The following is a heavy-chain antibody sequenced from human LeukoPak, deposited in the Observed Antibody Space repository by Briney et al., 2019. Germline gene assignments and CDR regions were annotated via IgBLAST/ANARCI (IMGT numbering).Heavy chain of an antibody. D-gene: IGHD6-19*01. CDR2: ISGSGDKT. CDR3: ARRGGSTGWGAFDI. Sequence: GSLRLSCAASGFTFSSYTMSWVRQAPEKGLEWVSSISGSGDKTFYADSVKGRFTISSDNSKNTLYLQMNSLSREDTAIYYCARRGGSTGWGAFDIWGQGTMVTVSS. J-gene: IGHJ3*02. CDR1: GFTFSSYT. V-gene: IGHV3-23*01.